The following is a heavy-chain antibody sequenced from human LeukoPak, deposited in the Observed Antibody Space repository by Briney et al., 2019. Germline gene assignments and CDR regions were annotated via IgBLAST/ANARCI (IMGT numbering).Heavy chain of an antibody. CDR1: GYYFSSYW. CDR3: ARHGTAVREVYFDN. Sequence: GESLKISCKGSGYYFSSYWIAWVRQMPGKGLEWMGVIYPGDSDTRYSPSFQGQVTISADKSINTAYLQWNSLKASDTAMYYCARHGTAVREVYFDNWGQGTLVTVS. J-gene: IGHJ4*02. D-gene: IGHD3-10*01. V-gene: IGHV5-51*01. CDR2: IYPGDSDT.